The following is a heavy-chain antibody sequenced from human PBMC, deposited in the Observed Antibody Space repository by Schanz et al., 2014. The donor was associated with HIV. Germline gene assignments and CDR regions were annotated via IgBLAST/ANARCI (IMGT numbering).Heavy chain of an antibody. CDR3: AIRTPMISFGAFDI. CDR2: ISAGVGTA. V-gene: IGHV3-23*04. Sequence: VHLVESGGGVVRPGRSLRLSCAVSGFTITSYGMSWVRQAPGKGLEWVSTISAGVGTASYADSVKGRFTISRDNSKKMLFLQMNRLRAEDTAVYYCAIRTPMISFGAFDIWGRGTMVTVSS. CDR1: GFTITSYG. D-gene: IGHD3-16*01. J-gene: IGHJ3*02.